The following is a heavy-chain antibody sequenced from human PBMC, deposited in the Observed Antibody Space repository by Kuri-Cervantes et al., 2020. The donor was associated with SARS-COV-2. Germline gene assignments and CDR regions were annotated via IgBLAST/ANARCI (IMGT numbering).Heavy chain of an antibody. V-gene: IGHV3-33*08. Sequence: LSLTCAASGFTFSSYSMNWVRQAPGKGLEWVALISYDGTIDYYADSVRGRFTISRDSSKKTVFLQMNSLTVEDTAVYFCARDPAPQQSYYYGMDAWGHGTRVTVSS. D-gene: IGHD4-11*01. CDR3: ARDPAPQQSYYYGMDA. J-gene: IGHJ6*02. CDR1: GFTFSSYS. CDR2: ISYDGTID.